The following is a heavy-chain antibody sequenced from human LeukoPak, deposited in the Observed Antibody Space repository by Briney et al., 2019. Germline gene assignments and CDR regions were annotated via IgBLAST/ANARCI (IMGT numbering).Heavy chain of an antibody. CDR1: GFTFRTYA. J-gene: IGHJ4*02. Sequence: GGSLRLSCTASGFTFRTYAMNWDRQAPGKGLEWLSGISGSGNGTYYADSVKGRFIISRDNSKNMVYLQMNSLTVEDTATYYCAKRTMSAFDSWGQGTLLIVSS. D-gene: IGHD5-24*01. CDR2: ISGSGNGT. CDR3: AKRTMSAFDS. V-gene: IGHV3-23*01.